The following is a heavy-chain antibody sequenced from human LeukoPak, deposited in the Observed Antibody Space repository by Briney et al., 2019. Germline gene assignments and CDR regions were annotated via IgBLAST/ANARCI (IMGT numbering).Heavy chain of an antibody. Sequence: PGGSLRLSCAASGFTFSSYAMNWVRQAPGKGLEWVSAIIGSGGTTFYAVSVKGRFTISRDNSKNTLFLQINNLRAEDTAVYYCAKGSGGSCYSSFDCWGQGTLVTVSS. D-gene: IGHD2-15*01. CDR3: AKGSGGSCYSSFDC. J-gene: IGHJ4*02. CDR1: GFTFSSYA. V-gene: IGHV3-23*01. CDR2: IIGSGGTT.